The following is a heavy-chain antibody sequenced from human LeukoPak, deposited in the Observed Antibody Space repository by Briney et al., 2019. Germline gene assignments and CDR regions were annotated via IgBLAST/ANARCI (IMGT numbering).Heavy chain of an antibody. CDR3: ARDTQDYYDSSGYPVL. J-gene: IGHJ4*02. D-gene: IGHD3-22*01. Sequence: ASVKVSCKASGGTFSSCTISWVRQAPGQGLEWMGRIIPILGIANYAQKFQGRVTITADKSTSTAYMELSSLRSEDTAVYYCARDTQDYYDSSGYPVLWGRGTLVTVSS. CDR2: IIPILGIA. CDR1: GGTFSSCT. V-gene: IGHV1-69*04.